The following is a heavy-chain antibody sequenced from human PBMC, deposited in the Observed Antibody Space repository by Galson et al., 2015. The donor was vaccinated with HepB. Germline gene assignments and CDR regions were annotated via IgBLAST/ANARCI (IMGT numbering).Heavy chain of an antibody. D-gene: IGHD6-13*01. CDR2: ISAYNGNT. Sequence: SVKVSCKASGYTFTSYGISWVRQAPGQGLEWMGWISAYNGNTNYAQKLQGRVTMTTDTSTSTAYMELRSLRSDDTAVYYCARGTYSSSWYGRYYYYYMDVWGKGTTVTVSS. CDR3: ARGTYSSSWYGRYYYYYMDV. V-gene: IGHV1-18*01. CDR1: GYTFTSYG. J-gene: IGHJ6*03.